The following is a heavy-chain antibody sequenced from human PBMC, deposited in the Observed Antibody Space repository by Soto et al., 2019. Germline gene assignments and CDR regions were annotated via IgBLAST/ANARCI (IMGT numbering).Heavy chain of an antibody. D-gene: IGHD3-16*01. Sequence: QVHLVQSAGEVKKPGASVKVSCKASGYTFIRYGITWVRQAPGQGLECVGWISPYNDYTNYAQNHQGRVTMTTNTSTNTVYMELRGLIPDDTALYYCARGGYYDNVWGKLSHYGLDVWGQGTTVTVSS. J-gene: IGHJ6*02. CDR2: ISPYNDYT. CDR3: ARGGYYDNVWGKLSHYGLDV. V-gene: IGHV1-18*01. CDR1: GYTFIRYG.